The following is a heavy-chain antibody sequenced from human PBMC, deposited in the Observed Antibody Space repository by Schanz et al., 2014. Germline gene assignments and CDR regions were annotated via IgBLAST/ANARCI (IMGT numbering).Heavy chain of an antibody. CDR2: ISVYTGNT. J-gene: IGHJ4*02. D-gene: IGHD5-12*01. Sequence: QVQLVQSGAEVKKPGASVRVSCKASGYTFTTYAMSWVRQAPGQGLEWVGWISVYTGNTKYGQKFQGRVTMTTDTSTSTAYMALSSLRSEDTAVYSCARGIGGYGANNYFDYWGQGTLVTVSS. CDR1: GYTFTTYA. CDR3: ARGIGGYGANNYFDY. V-gene: IGHV1-18*01.